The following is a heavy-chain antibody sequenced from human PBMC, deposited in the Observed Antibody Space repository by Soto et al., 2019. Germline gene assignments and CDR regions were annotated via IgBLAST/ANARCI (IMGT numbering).Heavy chain of an antibody. D-gene: IGHD3-3*01. Sequence: LRLSCAASGFTFSSYAMSWVRQAPGKGLEWVSAISGSGGSTYYADSVKGRFTISRDNSKNTLYLQMNSLRAEDTAVYYCAKASASGRKYYGMDVWGQGTTVTVSS. CDR1: GFTFSSYA. J-gene: IGHJ6*02. CDR3: AKASASGRKYYGMDV. CDR2: ISGSGGST. V-gene: IGHV3-23*01.